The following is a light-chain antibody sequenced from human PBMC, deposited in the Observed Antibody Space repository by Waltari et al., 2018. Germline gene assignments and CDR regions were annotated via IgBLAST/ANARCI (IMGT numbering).Light chain of an antibody. Sequence: QAVVTQAPSLTVSPGGTVTLTCGSSTEDVTSGQFPSWFPQKPGQAPRTLIYDTDKKKLWTPARFSASLRGDKAALTLSGAQPEDEADYYCLLSYSGVRFFGGGTKLTVL. CDR3: LLSYSGVRF. J-gene: IGLJ2*01. V-gene: IGLV7-46*01. CDR1: TEDVTSGQF. CDR2: DTD.